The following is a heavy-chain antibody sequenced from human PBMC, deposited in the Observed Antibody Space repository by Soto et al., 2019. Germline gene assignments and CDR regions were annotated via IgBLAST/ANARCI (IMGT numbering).Heavy chain of an antibody. D-gene: IGHD3-3*01. CDR3: ARGPNYYLWYFDY. CDR1: GFSFSSYN. CDR2: ISSSGNTI. V-gene: IGHV3-48*02. Sequence: VQLVESGGGLVQPGGSLRLSCAASGFSFSSYNMNWVRQAPGEGLEWVSYISSSGNTIYYADSVKGRFTISRDSAKNSLYLQMNSLRDEDTAVYYCARGPNYYLWYFDYWGQGALVTVSS. J-gene: IGHJ4*02.